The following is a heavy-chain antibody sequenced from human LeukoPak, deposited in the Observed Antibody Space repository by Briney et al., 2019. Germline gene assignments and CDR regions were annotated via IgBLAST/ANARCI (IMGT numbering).Heavy chain of an antibody. D-gene: IGHD3-22*01. J-gene: IGHJ4*02. CDR1: GFTFSDYY. V-gene: IGHV3-11*01. Sequence: GGSLRLSCAASGFTFSDYYMSWIRQAPGKGLEWVSYISSSGNTIYYADSVKGRFTISRDNAKNSLYLQMSSLRAEDTAVYFCARVKYYYDSSGYYEYYFDYWGQGTLATVSS. CDR3: ARVKYYYDSSGYYEYYFDY. CDR2: ISSSGNTI.